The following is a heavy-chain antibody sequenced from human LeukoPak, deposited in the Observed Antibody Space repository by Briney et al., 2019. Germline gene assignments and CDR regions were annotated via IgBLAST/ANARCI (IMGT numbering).Heavy chain of an antibody. J-gene: IGHJ4*02. D-gene: IGHD4-17*01. CDR1: QYTFTNFW. Sequence: GESLKISCKGSQYTFTNFWIGWVRQMPGKGLEWMGIIYPGDSDTRYSPSFQGQVTISADKSISTAYLQWCSLRASDTAMYYCARSTYGDYDSWGQGTLVTVSS. CDR3: ARSTYGDYDS. V-gene: IGHV5-51*01. CDR2: IYPGDSDT.